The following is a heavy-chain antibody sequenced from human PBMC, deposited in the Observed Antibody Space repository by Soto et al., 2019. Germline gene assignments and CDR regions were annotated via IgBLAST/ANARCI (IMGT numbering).Heavy chain of an antibody. CDR3: ARHYLGGEVVVVPAASNFDY. CDR1: GGSISSSSYY. Sequence: SETLSLTCTVSGGSISSSSYYWGWIRQPPGKGLEWIGSIYYSGSTYYNPSLKSRVTISVDTSKNQFSLKLSSVTAADTAVYYCARHYLGGEVVVVPAASNFDYWGQGTLVTVSS. CDR2: IYYSGST. D-gene: IGHD2-2*01. J-gene: IGHJ4*02. V-gene: IGHV4-39*01.